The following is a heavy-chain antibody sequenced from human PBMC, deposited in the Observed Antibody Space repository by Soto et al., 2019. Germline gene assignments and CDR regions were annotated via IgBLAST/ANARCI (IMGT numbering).Heavy chain of an antibody. D-gene: IGHD6-13*01. CDR1: GGSISTYY. CDR2: INYSGRT. V-gene: IGHV4-59*01. J-gene: IGHJ4*02. CDR3: ARYAGSSWFDY. Sequence: SETLSLTCTVSGGSISTYYWSWIRQPPGKGLEWIGYINYSGRTNYNPSLKSRVTMSLDTSKNQFSLKLRSVTAADTALFYCARYAGSSWFDYWGQGTLVTVSS.